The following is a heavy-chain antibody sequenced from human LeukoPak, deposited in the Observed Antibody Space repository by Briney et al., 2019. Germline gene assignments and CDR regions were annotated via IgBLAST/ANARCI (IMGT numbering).Heavy chain of an antibody. D-gene: IGHD2-15*01. CDR1: GYTFTGYY. CDR2: INPNSGST. CDR3: ARDWYCSGISCYDCFDP. Sequence: ASVKVSCKASGYTFTGYYMHWVRQAPGQGLEWMGWINPNSGSTNYAQKFQGRVTMTRDTSISTAYMEVTSLRSDDTAVYYCARDWYCSGISCYDCFDPWGQGTLVIVSS. J-gene: IGHJ5*02. V-gene: IGHV1-2*02.